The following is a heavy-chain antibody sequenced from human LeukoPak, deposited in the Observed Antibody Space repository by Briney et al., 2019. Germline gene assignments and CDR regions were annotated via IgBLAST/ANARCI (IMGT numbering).Heavy chain of an antibody. J-gene: IGHJ4*02. CDR3: TRDSVTYYYDSSGDNYFDY. CDR2: IIPILGVA. Sequence: GSSVTVSYKASGGTFNNYAIRWVRQAAGKGGEWMGWIIPILGVATYAQNFQVRVTITADPPTSTAYIELSSLRSEDTAMYYCTRDSVTYYYDSSGDNYFDYWGQGTLVTVSS. V-gene: IGHV1-69*04. D-gene: IGHD3-22*01. CDR1: GGTFNNYA.